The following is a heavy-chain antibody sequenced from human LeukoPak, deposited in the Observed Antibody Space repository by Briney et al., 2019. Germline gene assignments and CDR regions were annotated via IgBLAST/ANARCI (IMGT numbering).Heavy chain of an antibody. CDR1: GGSISSGGYS. V-gene: IGHV4-30-2*01. Sequence: PSETLSLTCAVSGGSISSGGYSWSWIRQPPGRGLEWIGYIYHSGSTYYNPSLKSRVTISVDTSKNQFSLKLSSVTAADTAVYYCASFRSKYSSSWYGGGSFDPWGQGTLVTVSS. J-gene: IGHJ5*02. CDR3: ASFRSKYSSSWYGGGSFDP. D-gene: IGHD6-13*01. CDR2: IYHSGST.